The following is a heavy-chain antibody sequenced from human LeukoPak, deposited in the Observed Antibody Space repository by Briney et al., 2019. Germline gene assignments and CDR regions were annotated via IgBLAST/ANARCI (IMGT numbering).Heavy chain of an antibody. J-gene: IGHJ4*02. Sequence: SETLSLTCTVSGGSVSSTTYYWSWIRQPPGKGLEWIANINYSGSTYYNPSLKSPVTISVDTSENQFSLKLSSVTAADTAVYYCARYVVYGSGKYYFDYWGQGTLVTVSS. CDR1: GGSVSSTTYY. CDR2: INYSGST. V-gene: IGHV4-39*01. D-gene: IGHD3-10*01. CDR3: ARYVVYGSGKYYFDY.